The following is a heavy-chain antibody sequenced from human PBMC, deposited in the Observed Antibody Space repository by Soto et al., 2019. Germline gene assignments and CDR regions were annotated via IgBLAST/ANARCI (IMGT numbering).Heavy chain of an antibody. Sequence: GGPLRLSCAASGFTFDSYAMTWVRQAPEKRQEWVSAISGRGDSTYYADYVKGRFTISRDNSKNSLYLQMNSLRSEDTAVYYCAKDRICVSTSCYKAFDSWGQGTLVTVSS. J-gene: IGHJ4*02. D-gene: IGHD2-2*01. CDR3: AKDRICVSTSCYKAFDS. V-gene: IGHV3-23*01. CDR1: GFTFDSYA. CDR2: ISGRGDST.